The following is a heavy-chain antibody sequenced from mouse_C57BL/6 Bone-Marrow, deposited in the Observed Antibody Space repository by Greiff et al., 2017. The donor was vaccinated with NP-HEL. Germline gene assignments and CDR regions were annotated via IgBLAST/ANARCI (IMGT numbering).Heavy chain of an antibody. CDR1: GYTFTSYG. Sequence: QVQLQQSGAELARPGASVKLSCKASGYTFTSYGISWVKQRTGQGLEWIGEIYPRSGNTYYNEKFKGKATLTADKSSSTAYMELRSLTSEDSAVYVCAGEVYYGGSPYYAMDYWGQGTSVTVSS. CDR2: IYPRSGNT. D-gene: IGHD1-1*01. J-gene: IGHJ4*01. V-gene: IGHV1-81*01. CDR3: AGEVYYGGSPYYAMDY.